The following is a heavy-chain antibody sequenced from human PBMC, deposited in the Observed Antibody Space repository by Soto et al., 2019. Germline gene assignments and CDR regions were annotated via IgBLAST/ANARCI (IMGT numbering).Heavy chain of an antibody. CDR3: AKDQTELGPGAFDI. D-gene: IGHD7-27*01. CDR2: ISGSGGST. Sequence: LSLTCAASGFTFSSYAMSWVRQAPGKGLEWVSAISGSGGSTYYADSVKGRFTISRDNSKNTLYPQMNSLRAEDTAVYYCAKDQTELGPGAFDIWGQGTMVTVSS. J-gene: IGHJ3*02. CDR1: GFTFSSYA. V-gene: IGHV3-23*01.